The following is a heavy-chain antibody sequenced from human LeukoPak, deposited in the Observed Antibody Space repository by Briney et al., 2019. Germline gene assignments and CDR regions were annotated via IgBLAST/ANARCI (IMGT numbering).Heavy chain of an antibody. V-gene: IGHV4-59*01. Sequence: SETLSLTCTVSGGSMSNYYWSWIRQPPGKGLEWIGYIYYSGSTNYNPSLKSRVTISVDTSKNQFSLKLSSVTAADTAVYYCARGGGGYYNYFDYWGQGTLVTVSS. J-gene: IGHJ4*02. CDR2: IYYSGST. D-gene: IGHD3-10*01. CDR1: GGSMSNYY. CDR3: ARGGGGYYNYFDY.